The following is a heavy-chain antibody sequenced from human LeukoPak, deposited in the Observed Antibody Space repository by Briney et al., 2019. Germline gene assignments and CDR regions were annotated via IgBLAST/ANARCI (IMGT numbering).Heavy chain of an antibody. CDR2: INPGGSDK. CDR3: VKGGHRDGFN. V-gene: IGHV3-7*01. D-gene: IGHD5-24*01. J-gene: IGHJ4*01. CDR1: GFTFSSYW. Sequence: GGSLRLSCEASGFTFSSYWMSWVRQAPGRGLEWVATINPGGSDKFYVNCLKGRFTVTRDNARNSLFLQMNSLRAEDTAVCYCVKGGHRDGFNWGHGSLVAVSS.